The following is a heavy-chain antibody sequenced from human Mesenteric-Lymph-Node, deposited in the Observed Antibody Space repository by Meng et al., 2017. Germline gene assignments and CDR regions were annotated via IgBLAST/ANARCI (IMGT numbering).Heavy chain of an antibody. J-gene: IGHJ4*02. V-gene: IGHV3-11*01. CDR2: ISGSASTI. CDR3: ARPQYNYGKDPFEH. CDR1: GFTFSDYY. Sequence: GESLKISCATSGFTFSDYYMSWVRQAPGKGPEWLSYISGSASTIRYADSVKGRFTISRDNSKNSLFLQMNSLRAEDTAVYYCARPQYNYGKDPFEHWGQGTLVTVSS. D-gene: IGHD5-18*01.